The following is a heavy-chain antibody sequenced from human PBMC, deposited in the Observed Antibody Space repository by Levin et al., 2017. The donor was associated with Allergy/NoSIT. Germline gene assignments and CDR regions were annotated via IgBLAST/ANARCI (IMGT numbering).Heavy chain of an antibody. D-gene: IGHD2-21*02. Sequence: AGGSLRLSCSASGFTFNTYSMNWVRQAPGRGLEWVSYISSSSTIYYADSVRGRFTISRDNAKNSLWLQMNTLRDEDTAVYYCAREFCGSNCYFDYWGQGTLVTVSS. V-gene: IGHV3-48*02. CDR2: ISSSSTI. CDR3: AREFCGSNCYFDY. J-gene: IGHJ4*02. CDR1: GFTFNTYS.